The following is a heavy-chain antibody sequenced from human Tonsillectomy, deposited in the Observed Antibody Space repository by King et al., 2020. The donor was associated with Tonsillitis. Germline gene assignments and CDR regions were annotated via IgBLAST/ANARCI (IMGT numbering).Heavy chain of an antibody. D-gene: IGHD3-9*01. J-gene: IGHJ4*02. CDR1: GFTFSSYS. V-gene: IGHV3-21*01. Sequence: VQLVESGGGLVKPGGSLRLSCAASGFTFSSYSMDWVRQAPGKGLEWVSFISSSSGYIYYADSVKGRFTISRDNAKNSLFLQMNSLRAEDTAVYFCAREYDILTGSTGHENFDYWGQGTLVTVSS. CDR2: ISSSSGYI. CDR3: AREYDILTGSTGHENFDY.